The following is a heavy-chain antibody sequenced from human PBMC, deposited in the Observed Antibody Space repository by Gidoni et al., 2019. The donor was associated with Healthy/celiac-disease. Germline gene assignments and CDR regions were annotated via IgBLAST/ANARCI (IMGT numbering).Heavy chain of an antibody. J-gene: IGHJ4*02. D-gene: IGHD3-22*01. Sequence: QVQLQQWGAGLLKPSETLSLTCAVYGGSFSGYYWSWIRQPPGKGLEWIGEINHSGSTNYNPSLKSRVTISVDTSKNQFSLKLSSVTAADTAVYYCARGRGPIVRYFDYWGQGTLVTVSS. CDR1: GGSFSGYY. V-gene: IGHV4-34*01. CDR3: ARGRGPIVRYFDY. CDR2: INHSGST.